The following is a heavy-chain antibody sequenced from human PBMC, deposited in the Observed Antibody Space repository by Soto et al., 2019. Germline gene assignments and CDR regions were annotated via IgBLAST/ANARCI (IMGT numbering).Heavy chain of an antibody. CDR3: ARDMYQPQLGYYGMDV. D-gene: IGHD2-2*01. J-gene: IGHJ6*01. Sequence: EVQLVESGGGLVQPGGSLRLSCAASGFTFSSYWMSWVRQAPGKGLEWVANIKQDGSEKYYVDSVKGRFTISRDNAKNSLYLQMNSLRAEDTAVYYCARDMYQPQLGYYGMDVWGQGTMVTVSS. V-gene: IGHV3-7*04. CDR2: IKQDGSEK. CDR1: GFTFSSYW.